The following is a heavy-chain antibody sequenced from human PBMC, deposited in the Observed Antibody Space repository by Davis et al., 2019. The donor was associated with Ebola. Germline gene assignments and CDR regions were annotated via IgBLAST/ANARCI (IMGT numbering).Heavy chain of an antibody. Sequence: SETLSLTCAVSGDSISSGDYYWNWIRQRPGEGLEWIGYIYYTGITSYNPSLQSRLTISLDTSKRQFSLKLTSVTAADTAVYYCARRNQALRTSAYDFWGQGTMVTVSS. CDR2: IYYTGIT. J-gene: IGHJ3*01. CDR1: GDSISSGDYY. D-gene: IGHD1-14*01. V-gene: IGHV4-31*11. CDR3: ARRNQALRTSAYDF.